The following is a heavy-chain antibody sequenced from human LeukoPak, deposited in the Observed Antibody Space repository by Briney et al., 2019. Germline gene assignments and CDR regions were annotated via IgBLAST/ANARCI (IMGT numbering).Heavy chain of an antibody. D-gene: IGHD5-18*01. Sequence: TTGGSLRLSCAASGFTVSTYDMHWVRQAPGEGPEWIAYFGISGTIYYADSVRGRFTISRDSAKNSLHLEMNSLRVDDTAIYYCAGYGFYPYRGQGTPVTVSS. CDR3: AGYGFYPY. CDR2: FGISGTI. V-gene: IGHV3-69-1*01. J-gene: IGHJ4*02. CDR1: GFTVSTYD.